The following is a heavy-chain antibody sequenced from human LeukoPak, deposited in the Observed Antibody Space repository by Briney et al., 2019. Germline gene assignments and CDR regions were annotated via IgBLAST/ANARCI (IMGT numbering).Heavy chain of an antibody. V-gene: IGHV3-30*18. CDR2: ISYDGSNK. D-gene: IGHD1-26*01. Sequence: PGRSLRLSCAASGFTFSSYGMHWVRQAPGKGLEWVAVISYDGSNKYYADSVKGRFTISRDNSKNTLYLQMNSLRAEDTAVYYCANQGSGSYSGGVDYWGQGTLVTVSS. CDR1: GFTFSSYG. J-gene: IGHJ4*02. CDR3: ANQGSGSYSGGVDY.